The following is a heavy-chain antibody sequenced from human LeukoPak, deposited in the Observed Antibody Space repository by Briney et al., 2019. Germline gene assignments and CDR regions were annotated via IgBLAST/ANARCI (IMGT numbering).Heavy chain of an antibody. D-gene: IGHD6-19*01. CDR2: ISSSDSTI. CDR1: GFTFSSYE. J-gene: IGHJ4*02. CDR3: ARVPRRQWLGYGGNYFDY. Sequence: GGSLRLSCAASGFTFSSYEMNWVRQAPGKGLEWVSYISSSDSTIYYADSVKGRFTISRDDAKNSLYLQMNSLRAEDTAVYYCARVPRRQWLGYGGNYFDYWGQGTLVTVSS. V-gene: IGHV3-48*03.